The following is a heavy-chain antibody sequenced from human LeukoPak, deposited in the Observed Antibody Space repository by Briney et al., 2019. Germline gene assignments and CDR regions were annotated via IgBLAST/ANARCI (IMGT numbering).Heavy chain of an antibody. D-gene: IGHD3-9*01. CDR3: ARVAGVSISRYYYYGMDV. J-gene: IGHJ6*02. CDR2: INPNSGGT. V-gene: IGHV1-2*02. Sequence: ASVKVSCKASGYTFTGYYMHWVRQAPGQGLEWMGWINPNSGGTNYAQKFQGRVTMTRDTSISTAYMELSRLRSDDTAVYYCARVAGVSISRYYYYGMDVWGQGTTVTVSS. CDR1: GYTFTGYY.